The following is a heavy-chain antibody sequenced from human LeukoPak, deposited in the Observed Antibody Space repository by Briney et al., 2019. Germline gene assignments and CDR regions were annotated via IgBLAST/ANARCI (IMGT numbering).Heavy chain of an antibody. CDR2: IYYSGST. J-gene: IGHJ4*02. Sequence: SETLSLTCTVSGGSISSSSYYWGWIRRPPGKGLGWIGSIYYSGSTYYNPSLKSRVTISVDKSKNQSSLKLSSVTAADTAVYYCASPRAERSTWYAVDYWGQGTLVTVSA. V-gene: IGHV4-39*07. CDR3: ASPRAERSTWYAVDY. CDR1: GGSISSSSYY. D-gene: IGHD6-13*01.